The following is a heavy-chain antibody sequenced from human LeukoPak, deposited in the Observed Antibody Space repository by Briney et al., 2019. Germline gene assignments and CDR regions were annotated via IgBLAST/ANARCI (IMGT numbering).Heavy chain of an antibody. CDR3: ARHSKRWLPYYFDY. J-gene: IGHJ4*02. D-gene: IGHD5-24*01. V-gene: IGHV3-66*04. CDR1: GFTLSSNY. CDR2: IYSGGST. Sequence: PGGSLRLSCAASGFTLSSNYMSWVRQAPGKGLEWVSVIYSGGSTYYADSVKGRFTISRDNSKNTLYLQMNSLRAEDTAVYYCARHSKRWLPYYFDYWGQGTLVTVSS.